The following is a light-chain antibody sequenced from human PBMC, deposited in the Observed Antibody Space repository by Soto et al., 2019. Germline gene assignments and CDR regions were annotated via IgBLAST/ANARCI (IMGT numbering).Light chain of an antibody. CDR3: QQYGSSAT. CDR2: GAS. CDR1: QSVSNSY. Sequence: EIVLTQSPGTLSLSPGERATLSCRASQSVSNSYLSWYQQKPGQAPRLLIYGASSRATGIPDRFSGSGSGTDFTLTISRLEPADFAVYYCQQYGSSATFGQGTKVDIK. V-gene: IGKV3-20*01. J-gene: IGKJ1*01.